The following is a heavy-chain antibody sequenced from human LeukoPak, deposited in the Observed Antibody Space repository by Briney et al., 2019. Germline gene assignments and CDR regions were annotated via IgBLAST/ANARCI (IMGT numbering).Heavy chain of an antibody. CDR3: ARERFGGYAIVGDPSLYYYYGMDV. CDR2: IYHSGST. Sequence: SETLSLTCAVSGGSISSSNWWGWVRQPPGKGLEWIGEIYHSGSTNYNPSLKSRVTISVDKSKNQFSLKLSSVTAADTAVYYCARERFGGYAIVGDPSLYYYYGMDVWGQGTTVTVSS. CDR1: GGSISSSNW. D-gene: IGHD5-12*01. V-gene: IGHV4-4*02. J-gene: IGHJ6*02.